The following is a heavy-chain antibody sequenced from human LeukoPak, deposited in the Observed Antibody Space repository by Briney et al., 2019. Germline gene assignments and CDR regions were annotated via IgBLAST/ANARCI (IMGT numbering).Heavy chain of an antibody. J-gene: IGHJ4*02. CDR3: AQDLAYIRFDN. D-gene: IGHD1-1*01. CDR2: ISGYNGNT. V-gene: IGHV1-18*01. Sequence: ASVKVSCKASGYTFTSYGISWVRQAPGQGLEWMGWISGYNGNTNYAQNLQGRVTMTTDTSTSTVYMELRSLRFEDAAVYYCAQDLAYIRFDNWGQGTLVTVSS. CDR1: GYTFTSYG.